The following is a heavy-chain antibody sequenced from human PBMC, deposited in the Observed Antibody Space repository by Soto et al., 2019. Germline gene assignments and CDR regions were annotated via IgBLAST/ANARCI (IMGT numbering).Heavy chain of an antibody. D-gene: IGHD6-13*01. CDR1: GFTFDDYA. V-gene: IGHV3-9*01. Sequence: QSGGSLRLSCAASGFTFDDYAMHWVRKVPGKGLEWVSGINWNSGSIGYGDSVKGRFSISRDNAKNSLHLQMNSLSAEDTAFYYCVKDESINWYSGHFRHWGQGTLVTVSS. CDR2: INWNSGSI. J-gene: IGHJ1*01. CDR3: VKDESINWYSGHFRH.